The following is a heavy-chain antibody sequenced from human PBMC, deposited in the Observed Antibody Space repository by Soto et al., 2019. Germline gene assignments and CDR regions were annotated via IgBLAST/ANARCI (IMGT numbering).Heavy chain of an antibody. CDR1: GASVTSDDHY. J-gene: IGHJ4*02. CDR2: IYHSGST. CDR3: ARDPIFYYASSGYGGSYFDY. Sequence: SETLSLTCAVSGASVTSDDHYWSWIRQPPGKGLEWIGYIYHSGSTYYNPSLKSRVSISIDTSQNQFSLKLTSLTAADTAVYYCARDPIFYYASSGYGGSYFDYWGQGSRVTVSS. V-gene: IGHV4-30-4*01. D-gene: IGHD3-22*01.